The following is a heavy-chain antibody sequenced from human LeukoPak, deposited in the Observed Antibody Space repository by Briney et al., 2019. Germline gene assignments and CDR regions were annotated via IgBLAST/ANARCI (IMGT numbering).Heavy chain of an antibody. CDR1: GFTFSSYV. J-gene: IGHJ6*03. V-gene: IGHV3-23*01. Sequence: GGSLRLSCAASGFTFSSYVMSWVRQAPGKGLEWVSVISATGGNSYYADSVKGRFTISRDNSKNTLCLQMNSLRAEDTAVYYCAKGRGWEASYYYYYMDVWGKGTTVTISS. D-gene: IGHD1-26*01. CDR3: AKGRGWEASYYYYYMDV. CDR2: ISATGGNS.